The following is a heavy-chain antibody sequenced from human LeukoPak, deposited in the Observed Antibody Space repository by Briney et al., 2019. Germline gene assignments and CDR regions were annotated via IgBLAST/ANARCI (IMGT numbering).Heavy chain of an antibody. CDR3: ARHRYQLLRGLHYYFDY. Sequence: GGSLRLSCAASGFTFSSYGMHWVRQAPGKGLEWVAFIRYDGSNKYYADSVKGRFTISRDNSKNTLYLQMNSLRAEDTAVYYCARHRYQLLRGLHYYFDYWGQGTLVTVSS. J-gene: IGHJ4*02. D-gene: IGHD2-2*01. V-gene: IGHV3-30*02. CDR1: GFTFSSYG. CDR2: IRYDGSNK.